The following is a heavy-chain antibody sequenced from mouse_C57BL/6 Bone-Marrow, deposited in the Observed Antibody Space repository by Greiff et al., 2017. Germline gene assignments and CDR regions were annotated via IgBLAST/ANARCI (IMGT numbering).Heavy chain of an antibody. J-gene: IGHJ1*03. CDR1: GYTFTSYW. Sequence: VQLQQSGAELVKPGASVKLSCKASGYTFTSYWMHWVKQRPGQGLEWIGMIHPTGGSTNYNEKFKGKATLTVDKSSSTAYMQLSSLTSEDSSVYYCARRRRWYIDVWGRGTTVTVSS. CDR3: ARRRRWYIDV. CDR2: IHPTGGST. V-gene: IGHV1-64*01.